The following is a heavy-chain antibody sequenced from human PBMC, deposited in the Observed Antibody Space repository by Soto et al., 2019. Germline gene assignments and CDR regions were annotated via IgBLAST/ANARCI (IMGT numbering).Heavy chain of an antibody. J-gene: IGHJ4*02. Sequence: SETLSLTCTVSGGSISSGDYYWSWIRQPPGKGLEWIGYIYYSGSTYYNPSLKSRVTISVDTSKNHFSLKLSSVTAADTAVYYCATIKLGSNRHDXWGQGTLVTVSS. CDR3: ATIKLGSNRHDX. V-gene: IGHV4-30-4*01. D-gene: IGHD3-10*01. CDR1: GGSISSGDYY. CDR2: IYYSGST.